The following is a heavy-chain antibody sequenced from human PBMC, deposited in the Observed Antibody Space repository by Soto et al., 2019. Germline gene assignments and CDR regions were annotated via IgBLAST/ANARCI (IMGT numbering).Heavy chain of an antibody. CDR3: TTDGNYTHYDFWSGYPMHDAFDI. V-gene: IGHV3-15*01. Sequence: EVQLVESGGGLVKPGGSLRLSCAASGFTFSNAWMSWVRQAPGKGLEWVGRIKSKTDGGTTDYAAPVKGRFTISRDDSKNTLYLQMNSLKTEDTAVYYCTTDGNYTHYDFWSGYPMHDAFDIWGQGTMVTVSS. CDR1: GFTFSNAW. D-gene: IGHD3-3*01. J-gene: IGHJ3*02. CDR2: IKSKTDGGTT.